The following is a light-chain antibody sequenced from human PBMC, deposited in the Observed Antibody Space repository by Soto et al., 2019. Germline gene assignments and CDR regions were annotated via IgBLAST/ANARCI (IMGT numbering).Light chain of an antibody. Sequence: EIVMTQSPATLSVSPGERATLSCRASHSVSSNLAWYQQKPGQTPKLLIYVASTRATGIPARFSGSGSGTEFTLTISSLQSEDFAVYYCQQYNVSPLTFGGGTKVEFK. V-gene: IGKV3-15*01. J-gene: IGKJ4*01. CDR2: VAS. CDR3: QQYNVSPLT. CDR1: HSVSSN.